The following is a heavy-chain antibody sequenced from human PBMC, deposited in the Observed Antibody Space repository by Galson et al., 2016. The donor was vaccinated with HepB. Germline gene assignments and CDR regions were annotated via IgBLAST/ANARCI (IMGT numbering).Heavy chain of an antibody. CDR1: RFTFSSYG. D-gene: IGHD1/OR15-1a*01. V-gene: IGHV3-33*05. CDR2: ISYDGFDGTNK. Sequence: SLRLSCAASRFTFSSYGMHWVRQAPGKGLEWVAFISYDGFDGTNKHYADSVKGRFTISRDDSQNTVSLQMDNLRDEDTAVYYCARDQGSGGWNKGWFDPWGQGTLVTVSS. CDR3: ARDQGSGGWNKGWFDP. J-gene: IGHJ5*02.